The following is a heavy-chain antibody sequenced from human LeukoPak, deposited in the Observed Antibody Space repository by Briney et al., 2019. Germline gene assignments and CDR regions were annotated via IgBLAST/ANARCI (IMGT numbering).Heavy chain of an antibody. D-gene: IGHD1-20*01. Sequence: GGSLRLSCAASGFTFSSYSMNWVRQAPGKGLEWVSSISSSSSYIYYADSVKGRFTISRDNAKNSLYLQMNSLRAEDTAVYYCARGRHPITGDLDYWGQGTLVTVSS. CDR3: ARGRHPITGDLDY. CDR2: ISSSSSYI. J-gene: IGHJ4*02. V-gene: IGHV3-21*01. CDR1: GFTFSSYS.